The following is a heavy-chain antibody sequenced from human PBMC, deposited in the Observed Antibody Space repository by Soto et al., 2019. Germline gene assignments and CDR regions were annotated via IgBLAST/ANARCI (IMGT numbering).Heavy chain of an antibody. CDR2: IIPIFGTV. J-gene: IGHJ2*01. CDR1: GGTFSNYP. D-gene: IGHD5-12*01. Sequence: QVQLVQSGAEVKKPGSSVKVSCKASGGTFSNYPISWVRQAPGQGLEWMGGIIPIFGTVNYAQKFQGRVTITADKSPSTAYMELSSLRSEDTAVYYCARGNHRWLQLWYFDLWGRGTLVTVSS. V-gene: IGHV1-69*14. CDR3: ARGNHRWLQLWYFDL.